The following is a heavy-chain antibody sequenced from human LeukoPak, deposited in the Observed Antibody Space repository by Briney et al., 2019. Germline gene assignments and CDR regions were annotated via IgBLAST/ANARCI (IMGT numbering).Heavy chain of an antibody. CDR3: ARGLQQQLGWFEL. Sequence: GGYLRLYSTASVFTVSNNYMSWVRQAPGQGLEWVSIIYSGGTTYYADPVKGRFTISRHTSENTLYLQMNSLRTEDTAGYYCARGLQQQLGWFELWGQGTLVTVPS. D-gene: IGHD6-13*01. CDR2: IYSGGTT. J-gene: IGHJ5*02. CDR1: VFTVSNNY. V-gene: IGHV3-53*04.